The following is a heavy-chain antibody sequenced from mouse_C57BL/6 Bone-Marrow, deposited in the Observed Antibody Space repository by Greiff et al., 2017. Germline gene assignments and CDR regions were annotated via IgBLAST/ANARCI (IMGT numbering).Heavy chain of an antibody. D-gene: IGHD2-3*01. CDR3: SSFDGNYFDF. CDR1: GFNIKDDY. V-gene: IGHV14-4*01. J-gene: IGHJ2*01. CDR2: IDPEIGDT. Sequence: EVQVMESGAELVRPGASVKLSCTASGFNIKDDYIHWVKQRPEQGLEWIGWIDPEIGDTEYASKFQGKATITSDTSSNTAYLQLSSLTSEDTAVYYCSSFDGNYFDFWGQGTPLTVAS.